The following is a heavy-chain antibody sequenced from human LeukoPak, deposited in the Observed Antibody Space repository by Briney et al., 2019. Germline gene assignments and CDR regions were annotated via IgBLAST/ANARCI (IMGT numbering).Heavy chain of an antibody. J-gene: IGHJ4*02. Sequence: GGSLRLSCAASGFTFSSYSMNWVRQAPGKGMEWVSSISSSSSNIYYVDSVKGRFTISRDNAKNSLFLQMNSLRGEDTAVYYCAITPAMLTGFLGYWGQGTLVTVSS. CDR1: GFTFSSYS. CDR2: ISSSSSNI. CDR3: AITPAMLTGFLGY. D-gene: IGHD5-18*01. V-gene: IGHV3-21*01.